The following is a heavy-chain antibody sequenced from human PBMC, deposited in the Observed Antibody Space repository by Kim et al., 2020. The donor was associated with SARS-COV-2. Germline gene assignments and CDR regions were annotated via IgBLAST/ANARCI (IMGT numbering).Heavy chain of an antibody. J-gene: IGHJ4*02. Sequence: VKGRFTISRDNAKNSLYLQMNSLRAEDTAVYYCARDHGNDFWSGYYPFDYWGQGTLVTVSS. D-gene: IGHD3-3*01. V-gene: IGHV3-21*01. CDR3: ARDHGNDFWSGYYPFDY.